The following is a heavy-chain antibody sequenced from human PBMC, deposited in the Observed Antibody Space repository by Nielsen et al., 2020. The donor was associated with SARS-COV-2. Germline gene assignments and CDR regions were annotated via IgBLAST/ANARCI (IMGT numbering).Heavy chain of an antibody. V-gene: IGHV7-4-1*02. CDR3: ARDCSGGSCYQENNYYYYGMDV. CDR1: GYTFTSYA. CDR2: INTNTGNP. D-gene: IGHD2-15*01. J-gene: IGHJ6*02. Sequence: GESLKVSCKASGYTFTSYAMNWVRQAPGQGLEWMGWINTNTGNPTYAQGFTGRFVFSLDTSVSTAYLQISSLKAEDTAVYYCARDCSGGSCYQENNYYYYGMDVWGQGTTVTVSS.